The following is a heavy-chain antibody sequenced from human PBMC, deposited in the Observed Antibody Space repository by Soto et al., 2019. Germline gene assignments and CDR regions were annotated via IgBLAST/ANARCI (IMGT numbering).Heavy chain of an antibody. CDR2: INPSGGST. J-gene: IGHJ6*02. V-gene: IGHV1-46*01. CDR1: GYTFTSYY. D-gene: IGHD3-10*01. Sequence: ASVKVSCKASGYTFTSYYMHWVRQAPGQGLEWMGIINPSGGSTSYAQKFQGRVTMTRDTSTSTVYMELSSLRSEDTAVYYCARDYYYGAGSYRPMDVWSQGTTVTVSS. CDR3: ARDYYYGAGSYRPMDV.